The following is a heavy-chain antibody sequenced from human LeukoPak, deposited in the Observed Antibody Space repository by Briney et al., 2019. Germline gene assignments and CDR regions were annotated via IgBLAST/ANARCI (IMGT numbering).Heavy chain of an antibody. D-gene: IGHD6-19*01. CDR1: GGSFSGYY. CDR3: ARDAQGYSSGWYYRLLSSTKRDDY. V-gene: IGHV4-34*01. J-gene: IGHJ4*02. Sequence: KPSETLSLTCAVYGGSFSGYYWSWIRQPPGKGLEWIGEINHSGSTNYNPSLKSRVTISVDTSKNQFSLKLSSVTAADTAVYYCARDAQGYSSGWYYRLLSSTKRDDYWGQGTLVTVSS. CDR2: INHSGST.